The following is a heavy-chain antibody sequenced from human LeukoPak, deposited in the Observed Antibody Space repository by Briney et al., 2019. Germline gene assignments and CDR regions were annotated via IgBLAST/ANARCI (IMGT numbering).Heavy chain of an antibody. CDR1: GGSISGTTHN. Sequence: SETLSLTCAVSGGSISGTTHNWGWIRQPPGKGLEWIATIYYSESTKKSPPPKSRVTISLGTSRNQFSLKLSSVTAADTAVYYCARQGSSSWYGWYFDLWGRGSLVTVSS. D-gene: IGHD6-13*01. V-gene: IGHV4-39*01. J-gene: IGHJ2*01. CDR2: IYYSEST. CDR3: ARQGSSSWYGWYFDL.